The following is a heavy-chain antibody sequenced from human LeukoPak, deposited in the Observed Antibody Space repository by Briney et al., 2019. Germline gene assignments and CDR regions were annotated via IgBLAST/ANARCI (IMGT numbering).Heavy chain of an antibody. J-gene: IGHJ5*02. D-gene: IGHD3-9*01. Sequence: SETLSLTCTVSGGSISSYYWSWIRQPAGKGLEWIGRIYTSGSTNYNPSLKSRVTMSVDTSKNQFSLKLSSVTAADTAVYYCARVRYDILTGYYWFDPWGQGNLVTVSS. V-gene: IGHV4-4*07. CDR2: IYTSGST. CDR1: GGSISSYY. CDR3: ARVRYDILTGYYWFDP.